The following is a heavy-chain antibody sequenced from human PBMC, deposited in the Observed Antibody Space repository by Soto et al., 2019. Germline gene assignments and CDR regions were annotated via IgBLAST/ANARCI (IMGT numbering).Heavy chain of an antibody. Sequence: EVRLAEAGGGMVQPGGPLRLSCVASGFTFSSYAMHWVRQAPGKGLEYVSSISSNGGTTYYGNSVKGRFTISRDNSKNTLYLQMGSLRAEDMAVYYCVRRVSGNYDYWGQGTLVTVSS. J-gene: IGHJ4*02. CDR1: GFTFSSYA. CDR2: ISSNGGTT. D-gene: IGHD1-7*01. CDR3: VRRVSGNYDY. V-gene: IGHV3-64*01.